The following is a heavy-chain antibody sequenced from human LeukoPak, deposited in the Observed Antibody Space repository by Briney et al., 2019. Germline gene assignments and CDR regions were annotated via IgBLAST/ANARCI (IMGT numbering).Heavy chain of an antibody. CDR3: ARDYEAYDSSGYYGY. CDR1: GFTFSSYS. D-gene: IGHD3-22*01. J-gene: IGHJ4*02. Sequence: AGGSLRLSCAASGFTFSSYSMNWVRQAPGKGLEWVSSISSSSSYIYYADSVKGRFTISRDNAKNSLYLQVNSLRAEDTAVYYCARDYEAYDSSGYYGYWGQGTLVTVSS. V-gene: IGHV3-21*01. CDR2: ISSSSSYI.